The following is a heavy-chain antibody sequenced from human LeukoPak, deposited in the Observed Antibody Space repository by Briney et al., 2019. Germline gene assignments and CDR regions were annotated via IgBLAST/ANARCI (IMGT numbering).Heavy chain of an antibody. D-gene: IGHD3-10*01. CDR1: GFTFSSYA. CDR3: VIVRGAR. V-gene: IGHV3-23*01. J-gene: IGHJ4*02. CDR2: LRGDGET. Sequence: PGGSLRLSCAASGFTFSSYAMSWVRQAPARGLEWVSSLRGDGETFYADSVKGRFTLSRDNTKNLLYLQMNNLRAEDTAVYYCVIVRGARWGQGTLVTVSS.